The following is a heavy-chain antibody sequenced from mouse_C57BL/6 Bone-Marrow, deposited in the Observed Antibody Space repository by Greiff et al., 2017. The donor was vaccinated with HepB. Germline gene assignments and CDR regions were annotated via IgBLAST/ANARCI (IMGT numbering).Heavy chain of an antibody. CDR1: RFTFSSYA. Sequence: EVKLMESGGGLVKPGGSLKLSCAASRFTFSSYAMSWVRQTPEKRLEWVATISDGGSYTYYPDNVKGRFTISRDNAKNNLYLQMSHLKSEDTAMYYCARGGYGAMDYWGQGTSVTVSS. J-gene: IGHJ4*01. V-gene: IGHV5-4*03. D-gene: IGHD3-1*01. CDR2: ISDGGSYT. CDR3: ARGGYGAMDY.